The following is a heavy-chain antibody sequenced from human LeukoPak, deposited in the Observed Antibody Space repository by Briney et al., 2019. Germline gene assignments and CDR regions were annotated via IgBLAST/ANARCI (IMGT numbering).Heavy chain of an antibody. D-gene: IGHD6-13*01. CDR2: ISYDGSNK. J-gene: IGHJ4*02. Sequence: GRSLRLSCAASGFTFSSYVMHWVRQAPGKGLEWVAVISYDGSNKYYADSVKGRVTISRDNSKNTLYLQMNSLRAEDTAVYYCAKQQLLGNYFDYWGQGTLVTVSS. CDR3: AKQQLLGNYFDY. V-gene: IGHV3-30*18. CDR1: GFTFSSYV.